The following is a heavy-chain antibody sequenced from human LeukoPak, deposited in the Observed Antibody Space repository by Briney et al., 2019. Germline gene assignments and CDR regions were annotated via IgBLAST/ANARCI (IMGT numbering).Heavy chain of an antibody. J-gene: IGHJ4*02. CDR3: ARVGSRGATAPTDY. V-gene: IGHV4-38-2*02. CDR2: IYHSGST. D-gene: IGHD5-24*01. Sequence: SETLSLTCTVSGYSISSGYYWGWIRQPPGKGLEWIGSIYHSGSTYYNPSLKSRVTISVDTSKNQFSLKLSSVTAADTAVYYCARVGSRGATAPTDYWGQGTLVTVSS. CDR1: GYSISSGYY.